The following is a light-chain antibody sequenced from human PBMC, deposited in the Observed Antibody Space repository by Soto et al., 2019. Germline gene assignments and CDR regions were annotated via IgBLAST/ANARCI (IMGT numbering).Light chain of an antibody. J-gene: IGLJ3*02. Sequence: QAVLTQPPSASGTPGQWVTISCSGSSSNIGSHTVNWYQQLPGAAPRLLIYSNTQRPSGVPDRFSGSKSGTSASLAISGLRSEYEADYYCAAWDDSLNGVFGGGTKLTVL. CDR2: SNT. CDR3: AAWDDSLNGV. V-gene: IGLV1-44*01. CDR1: SSNIGSHT.